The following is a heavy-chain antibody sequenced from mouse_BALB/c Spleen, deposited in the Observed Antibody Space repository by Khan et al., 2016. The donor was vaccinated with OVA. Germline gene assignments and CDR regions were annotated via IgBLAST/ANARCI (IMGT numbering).Heavy chain of an antibody. CDR2: INPTSGYT. J-gene: IGHJ2*01. V-gene: IGHV1-7*01. CDR3: ASAWFAY. CDR1: GYTFTTYW. Sequence: QVQLQQSGAELAKPGASVKMSCKASGYTFTTYWMHWVKQRPGQGLEWIGYINPTSGYTDYNQKLKDKATLTADKSSSTAYMKLSSMTSAYSAFSYCASAWFAYWGPGTPLTVSS.